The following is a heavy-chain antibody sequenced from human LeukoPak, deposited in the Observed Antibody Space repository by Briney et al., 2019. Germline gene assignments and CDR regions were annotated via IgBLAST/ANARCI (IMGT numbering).Heavy chain of an antibody. D-gene: IGHD5-12*01. J-gene: IGHJ6*03. Sequence: GASVKVSCKASGYTFTSYDINWVRQATGQGLEWMGWMNPNSGNTGYAQKFQGRVTMTRNTSISTAYMELSSLRSEDTAVYYCASWVATIDYYYMDVWGKGTTVTVSS. CDR1: GYTFTSYD. CDR2: MNPNSGNT. V-gene: IGHV1-8*01. CDR3: ASWVATIDYYYMDV.